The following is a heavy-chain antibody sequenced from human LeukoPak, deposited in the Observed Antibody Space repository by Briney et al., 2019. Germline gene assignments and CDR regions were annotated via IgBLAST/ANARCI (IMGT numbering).Heavy chain of an antibody. CDR2: ISWNSGSI. D-gene: IGHD6-13*01. CDR3: ARDRIAAADDAFDI. J-gene: IGHJ3*02. CDR1: GFTFDDYA. V-gene: IGHV3-9*01. Sequence: PGGSLRLSCAASGFTFDDYAMHWVRQAPGKGLEWVSGISWNSGSIGYADSVKGRFTISRDNAKNSLYLQMNSLRAEDTAVYYCARDRIAAADDAFDIWGQGTMVTVSS.